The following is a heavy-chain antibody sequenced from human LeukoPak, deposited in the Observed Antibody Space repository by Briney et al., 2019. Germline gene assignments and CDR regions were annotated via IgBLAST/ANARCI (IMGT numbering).Heavy chain of an antibody. V-gene: IGHV3-7*01. CDR2: INQDVSQI. Sequence: GGSLRLSCAASGFTFRSYWMSWVRQAPGKGLEWVATINQDVSQIKYVDSVEGRFTISRDNAKNSLYLQMNSLRAEDTAVYYCAKLGYNSWDFDYWGQGTVVTVSS. CDR1: GFTFRSYW. CDR3: AKLGYNSWDFDY. J-gene: IGHJ4*02. D-gene: IGHD6-13*01.